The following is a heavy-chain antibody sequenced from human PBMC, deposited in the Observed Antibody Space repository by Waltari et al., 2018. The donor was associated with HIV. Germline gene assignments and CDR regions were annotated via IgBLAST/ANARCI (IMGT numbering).Heavy chain of an antibody. CDR3: ARSIRGGDVDY. D-gene: IGHD3-10*01. V-gene: IGHV1-8*01. CDR1: GYTFTTYD. J-gene: IGHJ4*02. CDR2: MNPNNGNT. Sequence: QVQLVQSGAEVKKPGASVKVSCKASGYTFTTYDINWVRQATGQGLEWMGWMNPNNGNTGYAQKFPGRVAMTRDTSISTAYLELDSQRSEDTAVYYCARSIRGGDVDYWGQGTLVTVSS.